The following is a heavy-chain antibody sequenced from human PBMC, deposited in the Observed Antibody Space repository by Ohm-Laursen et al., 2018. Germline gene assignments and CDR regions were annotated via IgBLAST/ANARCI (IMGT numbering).Heavy chain of an antibody. Sequence: TLSLTCTVSGGSISSHYWSWIRQPPGKGLEWIGYIYYSGTTNYNPSLKSRVTISLNTSKNQFSLKLSSVIAADTAVYYCARRGHAFDIWGQGTMVTVSS. CDR2: IYYSGTT. V-gene: IGHV4-59*11. CDR1: GGSISSHY. J-gene: IGHJ3*02. CDR3: ARRGHAFDI.